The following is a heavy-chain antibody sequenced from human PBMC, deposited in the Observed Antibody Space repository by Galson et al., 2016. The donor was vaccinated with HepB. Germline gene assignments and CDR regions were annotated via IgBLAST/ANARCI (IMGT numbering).Heavy chain of an antibody. CDR3: TRDADVSGSVVLRKSSQFYYFGLDV. CDR1: RMSFGNYW. Sequence: SLRLSCAASRMSFGNYWMSWVRQAPGKGLEWVANIRQDGNEKYYVDSVEGRFTISRDNAKNSLYLQMNSLRVEDTAVYYCTRDADVSGSVVLRKSSQFYYFGLDVWGQGTTVTVSS. V-gene: IGHV3-7*03. CDR2: IRQDGNEK. J-gene: IGHJ6*02. D-gene: IGHD3-10*01.